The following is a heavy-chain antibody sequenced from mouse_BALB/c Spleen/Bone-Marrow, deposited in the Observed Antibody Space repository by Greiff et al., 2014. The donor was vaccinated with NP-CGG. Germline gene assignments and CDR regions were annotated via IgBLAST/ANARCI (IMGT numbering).Heavy chain of an antibody. CDR2: INVNGDTT. J-gene: IGHJ3*01. V-gene: IGHV5-6-3*01. CDR3: ARGYDYSSWFAY. Sequence: EVHLVESGGGIVQPGGSLKLSCAASGFTFSSYGMSWVRQTPDKRLEMIATINVNGDTTYHPDSVKGRFTISRDNVKNTLYLQMSSLKSEDTAMYYCARGYDYSSWFAYWGQGTLVTVSA. CDR1: GFTFSSYG. D-gene: IGHD2-4*01.